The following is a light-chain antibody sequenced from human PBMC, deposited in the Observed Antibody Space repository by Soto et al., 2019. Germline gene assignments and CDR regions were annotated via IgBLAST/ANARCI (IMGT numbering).Light chain of an antibody. CDR2: DAS. V-gene: IGKV1-5*01. J-gene: IGKJ1*01. Sequence: DIRVTQSASTLSASIGDRVSITCRASQNIDKWLAWYQQKPQKAPKLLIFDASTLESGVPSRFSGSGSGTEFTLTISSLQPDDFATYYCQQYNTYQGTFGPGTKVDIK. CDR3: QQYNTYQGT. CDR1: QNIDKW.